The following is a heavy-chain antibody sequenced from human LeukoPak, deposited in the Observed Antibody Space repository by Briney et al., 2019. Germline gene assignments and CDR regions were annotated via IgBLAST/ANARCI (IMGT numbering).Heavy chain of an antibody. CDR2: MNPNSGNT. CDR3: ARGPLWELLRY. Sequence: ASVKVSCKASGYTFTSYYMRWVRQATGQGLEWMGWMNPNSGNTGYAQKFQGRVTMTRNTSISTAYMELSSLRSEDTAVYYCARGPLWELLRYWGQGTLVTVSS. J-gene: IGHJ4*02. CDR1: GYTFTSYY. V-gene: IGHV1-8*02. D-gene: IGHD1-26*01.